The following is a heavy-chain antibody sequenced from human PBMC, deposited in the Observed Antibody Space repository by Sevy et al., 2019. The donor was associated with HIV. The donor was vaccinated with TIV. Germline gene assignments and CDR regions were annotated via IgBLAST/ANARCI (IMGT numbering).Heavy chain of an antibody. CDR1: GFTFSKYP. D-gene: IGHD2-2*01. CDR3: ARDGGCSSTACLLYFDY. J-gene: IGHJ4*02. V-gene: IGHV3-21*01. CDR2: ISSSSNYI. Sequence: GGSLRLSCVVSGFTFSKYPMNWVRQAPGKGLEWVSSISSSSNYIYYGDSLKGRFTIARDNAKNSLYLQMNSLRADATAVYYCARDGGCSSTACLLYFDYWGQGTLVTVSS.